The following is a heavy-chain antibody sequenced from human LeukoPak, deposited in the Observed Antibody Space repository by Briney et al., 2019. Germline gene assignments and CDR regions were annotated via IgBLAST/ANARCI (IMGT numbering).Heavy chain of an antibody. CDR1: GGSFSGYY. CDR2: INHSGST. J-gene: IGHJ5*02. V-gene: IGHV4-34*01. D-gene: IGHD3-10*01. Sequence: PSETLSLTCAVYGGSFSGYYWSWIRQPPGKGLEWIGEINHSGSTNYNPSLKSRLTISVDTSKNQFSLKLSSVPAADTAVYYCASRCHRSGSYYWARNWFEPWGKGTLVTVS. CDR3: ASRCHRSGSYYWARNWFEP.